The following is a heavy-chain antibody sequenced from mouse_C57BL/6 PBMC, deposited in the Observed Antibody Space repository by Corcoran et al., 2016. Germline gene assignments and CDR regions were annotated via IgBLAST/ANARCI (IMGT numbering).Heavy chain of an antibody. CDR1: GYTFTTYG. J-gene: IGHJ2*01. Sequence: QIQLVQSGPELKKPGETVKISCKASGYTFTTYGMSWVKQAPGKGLKWMGWINTYSGVPTYADDFKGRFAFSLETSASTAYLQINNLKNEDTAIYFCARWTSYYFDYWGQGTTLTVSS. CDR2: INTYSGVP. CDR3: ARWTSYYFDY. V-gene: IGHV9-3*01.